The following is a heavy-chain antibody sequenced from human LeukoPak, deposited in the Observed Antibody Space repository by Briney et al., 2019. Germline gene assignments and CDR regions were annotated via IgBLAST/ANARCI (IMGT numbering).Heavy chain of an antibody. J-gene: IGHJ4*02. CDR1: GFTFSSFE. V-gene: IGHV3-48*03. CDR3: ARDTAMFY. D-gene: IGHD5-18*01. CDR2: ISSSSWTI. Sequence: GGSLRLSCAASGFTFSSFEMNWVRQAPGKGLEWVSYISSSSWTIYYADSVKGRFTISRDSAQNSLYLQMDSLRVEDTAVYYCARDTAMFYWGQGTLVTVSP.